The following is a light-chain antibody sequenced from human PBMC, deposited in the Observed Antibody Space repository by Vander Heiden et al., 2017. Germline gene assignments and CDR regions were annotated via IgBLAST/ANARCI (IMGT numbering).Light chain of an antibody. CDR2: KDS. CDR3: QSADSSGTYYV. V-gene: IGLV3-25*03. CDR1: ALPKQY. Sequence: SYELTQPPSVSVSPGQTARITCSGDALPKQYAYWYQQKPGQAPVLVRYKDSERPSGIPERFSGSSSGTTVTLTISGVQAEDEADYYCQSADSSGTYYVFGTGTKVKVL. J-gene: IGLJ1*01.